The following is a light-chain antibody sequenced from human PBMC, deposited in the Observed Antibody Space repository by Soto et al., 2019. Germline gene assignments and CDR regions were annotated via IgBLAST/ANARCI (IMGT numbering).Light chain of an antibody. Sequence: QSVLTQPPSASGTPGQRVTISCSGSSSNIGSNYVYWYQQLPGTAPKLLICRNNQRPSGVPDRFSGSKSGTSASLAISGLRSEDEADYYCAAWDDSLSGLFGGGTKLTVL. CDR1: SSNIGSNY. V-gene: IGLV1-47*01. J-gene: IGLJ2*01. CDR3: AAWDDSLSGL. CDR2: RNN.